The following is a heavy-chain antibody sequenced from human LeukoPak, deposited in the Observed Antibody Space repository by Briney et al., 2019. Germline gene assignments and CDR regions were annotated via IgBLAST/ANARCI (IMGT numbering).Heavy chain of an antibody. D-gene: IGHD6-6*01. V-gene: IGHV3-11*04. Sequence: GGSLRLSCAASGFTFSDYYMSWIRQAPGKGLEWVSYISSSGSTVYYADSVKGRFTISRDNAKNSLYLQMNSLRAEDTAVYYCATSIAARNWFDPWGQGTLVTVSS. CDR1: GFTFSDYY. J-gene: IGHJ5*02. CDR3: ATSIAARNWFDP. CDR2: ISSSGSTV.